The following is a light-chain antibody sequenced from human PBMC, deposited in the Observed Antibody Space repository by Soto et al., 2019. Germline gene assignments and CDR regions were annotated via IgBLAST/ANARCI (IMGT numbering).Light chain of an antibody. Sequence: QSALTQPPSVSGAPGQGVTISCTGSNSNIGAGYDVHWYQQLPGTSPKLLIYGNDNRPSGVPDRFSASKSGTSASLAITGLQADDEADYYCQSYDSSLSGWVFGGGTKVTVL. CDR2: GND. CDR1: NSNIGAGYD. CDR3: QSYDSSLSGWV. V-gene: IGLV1-40*01. J-gene: IGLJ3*02.